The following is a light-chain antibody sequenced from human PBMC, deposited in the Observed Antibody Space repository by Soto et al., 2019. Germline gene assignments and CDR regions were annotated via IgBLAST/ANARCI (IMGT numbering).Light chain of an antibody. CDR3: QQYSNWPPET. V-gene: IGKV3-15*01. CDR1: QSVSSN. CDR2: GAS. J-gene: IGKJ1*01. Sequence: EIVMTQSPATLSVSPGERATLSCRASQSVSSNLASYQQKPGQAPRLLIYGASTRATGIPARFSGSGSGTEFTLTISSLQSEDFAVYYCQQYSNWPPETFGQGTKVEIK.